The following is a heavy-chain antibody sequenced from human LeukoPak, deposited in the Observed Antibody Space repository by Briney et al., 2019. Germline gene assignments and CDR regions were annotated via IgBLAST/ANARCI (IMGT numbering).Heavy chain of an antibody. D-gene: IGHD3-10*01. J-gene: IGHJ3*02. CDR3: ARHPGLLLWFGESPRAFDI. CDR2: INHSGST. Sequence: PSETLSLTCAVYGGSFSGYYWSWIRQPPGKGLEWIGEINHSGSTNYNPSLKSRVTISVDTSKNQFSLKLSSVTAADTAVYYCARHPGLLLWFGESPRAFDIWGQGTMVTVSS. V-gene: IGHV4-34*01. CDR1: GGSFSGYY.